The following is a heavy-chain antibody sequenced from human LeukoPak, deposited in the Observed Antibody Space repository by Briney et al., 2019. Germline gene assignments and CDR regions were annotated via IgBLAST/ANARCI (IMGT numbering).Heavy chain of an antibody. D-gene: IGHD3-10*01. CDR3: AKDTYYYGSGSPGDY. J-gene: IGHJ4*02. Sequence: GRSLRLSCAASGFTFSSYGMHWVRQAPCKGLEWVAVIWYDGSNKYYADSVKGRFTISRDNSKNTLYLQMNSLRAEDTAVYYCAKDTYYYGSGSPGDYWGQGTLVTVSS. V-gene: IGHV3-33*06. CDR2: IWYDGSNK. CDR1: GFTFSSYG.